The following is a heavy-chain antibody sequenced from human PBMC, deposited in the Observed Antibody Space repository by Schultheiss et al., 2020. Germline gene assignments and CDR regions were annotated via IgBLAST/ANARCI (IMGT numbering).Heavy chain of an antibody. Sequence: GESLKISCAASGFTFSSYGMHWVRQAPGKGLEWVAVIWYDGSNKYYADSVKGRLTVSRDNSKNTLYLQMNSLRAEDTAVYYCARDGGSYHLDYWGQGTLVTVSS. D-gene: IGHD1-26*01. V-gene: IGHV3-33*01. CDR2: IWYDGSNK. CDR3: ARDGGSYHLDY. CDR1: GFTFSSYG. J-gene: IGHJ4*02.